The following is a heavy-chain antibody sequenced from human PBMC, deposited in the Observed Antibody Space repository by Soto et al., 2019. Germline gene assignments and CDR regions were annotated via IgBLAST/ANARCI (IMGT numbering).Heavy chain of an antibody. Sequence: EVQLVESGGDLVQPGGSLRLSCAASGFTLSSYWMHWVRQAPGKGLVWVSRISSDDSTTTYADSVRGRFIISRDSAKNTLYLQLDSLRAEDTAVYYCARTAAAPLYFDCWGQGTLVTVSS. CDR2: ISSDDSTT. J-gene: IGHJ4*02. CDR1: GFTLSSYW. CDR3: ARTAAAPLYFDC. D-gene: IGHD2-15*01. V-gene: IGHV3-74*01.